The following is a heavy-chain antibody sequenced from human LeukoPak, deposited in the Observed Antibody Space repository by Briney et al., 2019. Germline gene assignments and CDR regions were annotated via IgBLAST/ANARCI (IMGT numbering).Heavy chain of an antibody. D-gene: IGHD3-3*01. CDR2: IYYSGST. CDR1: GGSISSGDYY. V-gene: IGHV4-30-4*01. J-gene: IGHJ3*02. CDR3: ARADGGAFDI. Sequence: NASETLSLTCTVSGGSISSGDYYWSWIRQPPGKGLEWIGYIYYSGSTYYNPSLKSRVTISVDTSKNQLSLKLSSVTAADTAVYYCARADGGAFDIWGQGTMVTVSS.